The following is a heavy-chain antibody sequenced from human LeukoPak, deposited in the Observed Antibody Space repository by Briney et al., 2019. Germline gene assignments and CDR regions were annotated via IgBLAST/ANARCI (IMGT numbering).Heavy chain of an antibody. V-gene: IGHV3-72*01. J-gene: IGHJ4*02. Sequence: WGSLRLSCAASGFALSDHYMDWVRQAPGKGLERVGLTTNSGNGYKSEYAASVKGRFTISRDESKSSLYLQMSSLKTEDTAVYYCARVASGNYGEFDYWGQGTLVTVSS. CDR2: TTNSGNGYKS. CDR1: GFALSDHY. D-gene: IGHD3-10*01. CDR3: ARVASGNYGEFDY.